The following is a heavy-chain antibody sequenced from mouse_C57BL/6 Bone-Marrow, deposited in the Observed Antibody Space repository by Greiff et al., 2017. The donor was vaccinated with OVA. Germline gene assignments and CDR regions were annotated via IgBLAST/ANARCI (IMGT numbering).Heavy chain of an antibody. V-gene: IGHV1-74*01. Sequence: VQLQQPGAELVKPGASVKVSCKASGYTFTSYWMHWVKQRPGQGLEWIGRLHPSDSDTNYNQKVKGKATLTVDKSSSTAYMQLSSLTSEDSAVYYCAIAGYDYDGFDYWGQGTTLTVSS. CDR2: LHPSDSDT. CDR3: AIAGYDYDGFDY. D-gene: IGHD2-4*01. CDR1: GYTFTSYW. J-gene: IGHJ2*01.